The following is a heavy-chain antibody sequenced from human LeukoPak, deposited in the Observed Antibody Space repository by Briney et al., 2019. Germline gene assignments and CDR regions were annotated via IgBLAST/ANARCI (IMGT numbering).Heavy chain of an antibody. CDR3: ARRRGVTRFDY. CDR2: IYHSGST. CDR1: GYSISSGYY. J-gene: IGHJ4*02. V-gene: IGHV4-38-2*01. Sequence: SETLSLTCAVSGYSISSGYYWGWIRQPPGKGLEWIGSIYHSGSTYYNPSLKSRVTISVDTSKNQFSLKLSSVTAADTAVYYCARRRGVTRFDYWGQGTLVTVSS. D-gene: IGHD4-23*01.